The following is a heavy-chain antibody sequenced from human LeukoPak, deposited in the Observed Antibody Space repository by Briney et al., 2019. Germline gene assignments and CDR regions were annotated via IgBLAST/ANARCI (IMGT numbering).Heavy chain of an antibody. CDR1: GGSISGYY. Sequence: SETLSLTCSVSGGSISGYYWNWIRQPPGRGLEWIGDIYYSGSTDYNPSLKSRVTISVDTSKNQFSLRLSSVTAADTAVYYCARGWELLSGGAFDIWGQGTMVTVSS. D-gene: IGHD1-26*01. CDR3: ARGWELLSGGAFDI. CDR2: IYYSGST. V-gene: IGHV4-59*12. J-gene: IGHJ3*02.